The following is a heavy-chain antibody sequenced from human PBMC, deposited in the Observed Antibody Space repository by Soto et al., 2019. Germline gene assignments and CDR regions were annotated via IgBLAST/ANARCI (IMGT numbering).Heavy chain of an antibody. V-gene: IGHV1-18*01. D-gene: IGHD2-8*01. J-gene: IGHJ6*02. CDR3: AKNGHPPYYYYGLDV. CDR2: ISGYNGDT. Sequence: QGHLVQSGAEVKKPGASVKVSCKASGYTFTRYGISWVRQAPGQGLEWMGWISGYNGDTNYAQNLQDRVTMTIDTSTNTAYMERRSLTSDDTAVYYCAKNGHPPYYYYGLDVWGQGTTVTVSS. CDR1: GYTFTRYG.